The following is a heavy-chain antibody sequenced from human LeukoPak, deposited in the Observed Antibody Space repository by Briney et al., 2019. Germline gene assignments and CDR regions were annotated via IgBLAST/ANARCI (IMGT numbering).Heavy chain of an antibody. V-gene: IGHV4-34*01. D-gene: IGHD3-22*01. J-gene: IGHJ4*02. Sequence: SETLSLTCAVYGGSFSGYYWSWIRQPPGKGLEWIGEINHSGSTNYNPSLKSRVTISVDTSKNQFSLKLSSVTAADTAVYYCARHGRDYYDSSRYFDYWGQGTLVTVSS. CDR1: GGSFSGYY. CDR2: INHSGST. CDR3: ARHGRDYYDSSRYFDY.